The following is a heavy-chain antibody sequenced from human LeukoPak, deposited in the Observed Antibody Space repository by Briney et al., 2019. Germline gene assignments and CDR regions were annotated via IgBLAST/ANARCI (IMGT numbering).Heavy chain of an antibody. D-gene: IGHD1-26*01. V-gene: IGHV1-8*01. J-gene: IGHJ4*02. CDR3: ARGGAYSGSSIYDY. Sequence: GASVKVSCKVSGYTLTELSMHWVRQAPGQGLEWMGWMNPNSGNTGYAQKFQGRVTMTRNTSISTAYMELSSLRSEDTAVYYCARGGAYSGSSIYDYWGQGTLVTVSS. CDR2: MNPNSGNT. CDR1: GYTLTELS.